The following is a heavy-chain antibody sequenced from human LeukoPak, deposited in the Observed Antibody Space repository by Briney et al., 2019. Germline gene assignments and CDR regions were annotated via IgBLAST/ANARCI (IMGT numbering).Heavy chain of an antibody. J-gene: IGHJ4*02. CDR3: ARLPSRITMVRGPMGYFDY. Sequence: PSETLSLTCTVSGGSISSSSYYWGWIRQPPGKGLEWIGSIYYSGSTYYNPSLKSRVTISVDTSKNQFSLKLSSVTAADTAVYYCARLPSRITMVRGPMGYFDYWGQGTLVTVSS. CDR2: IYYSGST. D-gene: IGHD3-10*01. CDR1: GGSISSSSYY. V-gene: IGHV4-39*01.